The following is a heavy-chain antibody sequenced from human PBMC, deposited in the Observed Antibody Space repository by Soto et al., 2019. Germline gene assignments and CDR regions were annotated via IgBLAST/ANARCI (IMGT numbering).Heavy chain of an antibody. V-gene: IGHV4-59*08. CDR2: ISYSEST. D-gene: IGHD2-8*01. CDR1: GGSINRNY. CDR3: ARVYASYYCYMDV. J-gene: IGHJ6*03. Sequence: PSETLSLTCTVSGGSINRNYWSWIRQPPEKGLELIGEISYSESTNYSPSLKSRVPISIDTSKNQCSLKLSSVTAADAAVYYCARVYASYYCYMDVWGKGTTVTVSS.